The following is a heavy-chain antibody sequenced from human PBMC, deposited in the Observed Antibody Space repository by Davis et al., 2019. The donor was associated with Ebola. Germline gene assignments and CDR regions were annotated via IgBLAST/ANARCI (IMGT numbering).Heavy chain of an antibody. CDR2: ISYDGSEY. CDR3: ARPIRAPGTPENGFDL. J-gene: IGHJ3*01. Sequence: GESLKISCTASGFTFSRSAMHWVRQAPGKGLEWVTVISYDGSEYYYADAVRGRFTISRDNFKDTLYLHMTSLRPDDTAVYFCARPIRAPGTPENGFDLWGQGTMVTVSS. D-gene: IGHD2-21*01. CDR1: GFTFSRSA. V-gene: IGHV3-30*01.